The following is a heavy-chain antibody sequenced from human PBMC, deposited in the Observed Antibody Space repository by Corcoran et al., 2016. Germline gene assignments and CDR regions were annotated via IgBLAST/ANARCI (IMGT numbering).Heavy chain of an antibody. CDR2: INSDGSST. V-gene: IGHV3-74*01. Sequence: EVQLVESGGGLVQPGGSLRLSCAASGFTFSSYWMHWVRQAPGKGLVWVSRINSDGSSTSYADSVKGRFTISRDNAKNTLYLQMNSLRAEDTAVYYWARAGAYYYDSSGIPNYYYYYGMDVWGQGTTVTVSS. D-gene: IGHD3-22*01. CDR1: GFTFSSYW. J-gene: IGHJ6*02. CDR3: ARAGAYYYDSSGIPNYYYYYGMDV.